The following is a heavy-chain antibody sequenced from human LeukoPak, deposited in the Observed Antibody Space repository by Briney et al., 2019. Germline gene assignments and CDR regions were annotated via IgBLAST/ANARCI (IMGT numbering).Heavy chain of an antibody. CDR2: MNPNSGNT. Sequence: ASVKVSCKASGYTFTSYDINWVRQATGQGLEWMGWMNPNSGNTGYAQKFQGRVTMTRNTSISTAYMELSSLRSEDTAVYYCARDHGSGSYYLNWLDPWGQGTLVTVSS. J-gene: IGHJ5*02. CDR3: ARDHGSGSYYLNWLDP. D-gene: IGHD3-10*01. CDR1: GYTFTSYD. V-gene: IGHV1-8*01.